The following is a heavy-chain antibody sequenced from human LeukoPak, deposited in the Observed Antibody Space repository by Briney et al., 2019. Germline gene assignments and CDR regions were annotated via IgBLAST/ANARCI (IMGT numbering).Heavy chain of an antibody. Sequence: SVKVSCKASGGTFSSYAISWVRQAPGQGLEWMGGIIPIFGTANYAQKFQGRVTITADESTSTAYMELSSLRSEDTAVYYCARAGDSSGYYPENLHHFDYWGQGTLVTVSS. D-gene: IGHD3-22*01. CDR2: IIPIFGTA. J-gene: IGHJ4*02. CDR3: ARAGDSSGYYPENLHHFDY. V-gene: IGHV1-69*01. CDR1: GGTFSSYA.